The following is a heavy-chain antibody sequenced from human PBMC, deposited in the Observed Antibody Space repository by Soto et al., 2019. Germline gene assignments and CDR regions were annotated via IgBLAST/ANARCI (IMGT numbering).Heavy chain of an antibody. Sequence: EVQLVESGGGLVKPGGSLRLSCAASGFTFSSYSMNWVRQAPGKGLEWVSSISSSSSYIYYADSVKGRFTISRDNAKNSLYLQMNSLRAEDTAVHYCARMYSSGWAFDYWGQGTLVTVSS. D-gene: IGHD6-19*01. J-gene: IGHJ4*02. CDR1: GFTFSSYS. V-gene: IGHV3-21*01. CDR2: ISSSSSYI. CDR3: ARMYSSGWAFDY.